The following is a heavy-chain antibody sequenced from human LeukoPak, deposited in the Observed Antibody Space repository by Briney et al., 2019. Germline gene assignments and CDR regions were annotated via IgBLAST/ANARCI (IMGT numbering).Heavy chain of an antibody. Sequence: SETLSLTCTVSGGSISSYYWSWIRQPAGKGLEWIGRIYTSGSTNYNASLKSRVSMSVDTSKNQFSLKLSSVTAADTAVYYCARDWGGSYYYYYYMDVWGKGTTVTVSS. D-gene: IGHD2-21*01. CDR3: ARDWGGSYYYYYYMDV. V-gene: IGHV4-4*07. J-gene: IGHJ6*03. CDR1: GGSISSYY. CDR2: IYTSGST.